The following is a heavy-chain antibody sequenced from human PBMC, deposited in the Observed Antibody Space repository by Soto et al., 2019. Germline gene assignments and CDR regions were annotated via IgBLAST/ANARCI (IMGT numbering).Heavy chain of an antibody. J-gene: IGHJ4*02. CDR1: GFTFSSYW. D-gene: IGHD2-15*01. V-gene: IGHV3-7*04. CDR2: IKPDGSEK. Sequence: EVQLVESGGGLVQPGGSLRLSCAASGFTFSSYWMSWVRQAPGKGLEWVANIKPDGSEKHYVDSVKGRFTFSRDNAKNSVYLQMDGLRAEDTAVYYCARVGCGGGTCYNYWGQGTLVTVSS. CDR3: ARVGCGGGTCYNY.